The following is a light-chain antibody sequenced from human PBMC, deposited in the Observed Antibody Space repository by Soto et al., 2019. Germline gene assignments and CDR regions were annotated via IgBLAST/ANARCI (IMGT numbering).Light chain of an antibody. J-gene: IGKJ1*01. Sequence: EIVMTQSPDALSVSPGERATLSCRASQSVSDRVVWYQQKSGQAPSLLIHAASTRAAGVPARFSGSGSGTEFTLTISSLQSEDFAVYFCQQYADWPKTFGQGTKVDIK. V-gene: IGKV3-15*01. CDR1: QSVSDR. CDR3: QQYADWPKT. CDR2: AAS.